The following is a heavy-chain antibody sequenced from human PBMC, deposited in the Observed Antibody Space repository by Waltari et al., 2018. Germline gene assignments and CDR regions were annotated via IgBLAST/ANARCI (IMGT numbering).Heavy chain of an antibody. CDR3: ARAVSGWYRFDY. Sequence: QVQLVQSGAEVKKPGASVKVSCKASGYTFTGYYMHWVRQAPGQGLEWMGWINPNSGGTNDAQKFQGRVTMTRDTSISTAYMELSRLRSDDTAVYYCARAVSGWYRFDYWGQGTLVTVSS. D-gene: IGHD6-19*01. V-gene: IGHV1-2*02. CDR1: GYTFTGYY. CDR2: INPNSGGT. J-gene: IGHJ4*02.